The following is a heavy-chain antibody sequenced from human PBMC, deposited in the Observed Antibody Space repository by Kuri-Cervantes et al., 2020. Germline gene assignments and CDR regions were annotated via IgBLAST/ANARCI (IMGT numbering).Heavy chain of an antibody. V-gene: IGHV4-31*01. CDR1: GGSISSGGYY. J-gene: IGHJ6*03. D-gene: IGHD3-3*01. CDR3: ARSSFEPWSGYFSFDYYYYMDV. CDR2: IYYSGST. Sequence: SETLSLTCTVSGGSISSGGYYWSWIRQHPGKGLEWIGYIYYSGSTYYNPSLKSLVTISVDTSKNQFSLKLSSVTAADTAVYYCARSSFEPWSGYFSFDYYYYMDVWGKGTTVTVSS.